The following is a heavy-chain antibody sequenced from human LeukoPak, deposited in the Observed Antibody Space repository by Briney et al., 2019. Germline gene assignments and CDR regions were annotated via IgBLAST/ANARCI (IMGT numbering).Heavy chain of an antibody. Sequence: ASVKVSCKASGYTFTSYYMHWVRQAPGQGLEWMGIINPSGGSTSYAQKFQGRVTMTRDTSTSTVYMELSSLRSEDTAVYYCARSPSYCSGGSCYFLVDVFDIWGQGKMVTVSS. CDR2: INPSGGST. J-gene: IGHJ3*02. CDR1: GYTFTSYY. D-gene: IGHD2-15*01. V-gene: IGHV1-46*01. CDR3: ARSPSYCSGGSCYFLVDVFDI.